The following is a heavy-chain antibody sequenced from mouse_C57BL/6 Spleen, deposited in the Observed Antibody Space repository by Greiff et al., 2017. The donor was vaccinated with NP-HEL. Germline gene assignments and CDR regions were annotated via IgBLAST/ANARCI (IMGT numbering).Heavy chain of an antibody. CDR2: INPNNGGT. D-gene: IGHD2-3*01. Sequence: EVQLQQSGPELVKPGASVKIPCKASGYTFTDYNMDWVKQSPGKSLEWIGDINPNNGGTIYNQKFKGKATLTVDKSSSTAYMELRSLTSEDTAVYYCAARSYDEFAYWGQGTLVTVSA. J-gene: IGHJ3*01. CDR1: GYTFTDYN. CDR3: AARSYDEFAY. V-gene: IGHV1-18*01.